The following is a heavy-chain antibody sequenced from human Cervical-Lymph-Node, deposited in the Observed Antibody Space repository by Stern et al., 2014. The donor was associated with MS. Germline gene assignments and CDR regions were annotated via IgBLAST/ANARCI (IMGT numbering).Heavy chain of an antibody. CDR1: GFSFSRYA. V-gene: IGHV3-33*01. J-gene: IGHJ4*02. CDR3: ASAYSSSHYYFDY. D-gene: IGHD6-13*01. CDR2: IWYDGSNP. Sequence: QMQLVQSGGGVVQPGRSLRLSCAASGFSFSRYAMHWVRQAPGKGLEWVALIWYDGSNPYYADSVTGRFTISRDNSKNTLYLQMNSLRAEDTAVYYCASAYSSSHYYFDYWGQGTLVTVSS.